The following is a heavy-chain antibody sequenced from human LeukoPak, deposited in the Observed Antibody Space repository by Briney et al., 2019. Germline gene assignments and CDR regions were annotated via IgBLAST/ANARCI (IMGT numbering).Heavy chain of an antibody. V-gene: IGHV3-49*04. CDR1: GFTFGDYA. J-gene: IGHJ4*02. Sequence: GGSLRLSCTASGFTFGDYAMSWVRQAPGKGLEWVSFIRSKAYGGTTEYAASVKGRFTISRDDSKSIAYLQMNSLKTEDTAVYYCTRVPRAGRIVINYYFDYWGQGTLVTVSS. CDR3: TRVPRAGRIVINYYFDY. CDR2: IRSKAYGGTT. D-gene: IGHD3-16*02.